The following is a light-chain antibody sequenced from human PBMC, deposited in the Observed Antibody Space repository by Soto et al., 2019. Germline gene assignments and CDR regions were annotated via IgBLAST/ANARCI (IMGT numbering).Light chain of an antibody. CDR3: QQHNSYL. CDR1: QSISSW. CDR2: DAS. V-gene: IGKV1-5*01. Sequence: DIQMTQSPSTLSASVGDRVTITCRASQSISSWLAWYQQKPGKAPKLLIYDASSLESGVPSRFSGSGSGTEFTLTISSLQPDDFATYYCQQHNSYLFGPGTKVDIK. J-gene: IGKJ1*01.